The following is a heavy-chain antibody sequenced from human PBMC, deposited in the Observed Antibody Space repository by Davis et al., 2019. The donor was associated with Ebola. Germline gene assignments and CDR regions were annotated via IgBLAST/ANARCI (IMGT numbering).Heavy chain of an antibody. Sequence: SQTLSPTCTVSGGSISSSSYYWGWIRQPPGKGLEWIGSIYYSGSTYYNPSLKSRVTISVDTSKNQFSLKLSSVTAADTAVYYCVSGGGVDYWGQGTLVTVSS. CDR3: VSGGGVDY. J-gene: IGHJ4*02. CDR2: IYYSGST. V-gene: IGHV4-39*01. CDR1: GGSISSSSYY. D-gene: IGHD3-10*01.